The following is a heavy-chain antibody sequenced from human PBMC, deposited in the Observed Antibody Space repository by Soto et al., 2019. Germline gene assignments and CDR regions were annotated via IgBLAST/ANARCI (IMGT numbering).Heavy chain of an antibody. CDR1: VFTFTSYA. V-gene: IGHV3-30-3*01. D-gene: IGHD3-22*01. J-gene: IGHJ4*02. CDR2: ISYDGSDK. Sequence: GGSLRLSCAASVFTFTSYAMHWVRQTPGKGLEWVALISYDGSDKYYADSVKGRFTISRDKSKNTLYLQMNSLRDEDTSVYYCAREYSSSVVAPGYWGQGVLVTVSS. CDR3: AREYSSSVVAPGY.